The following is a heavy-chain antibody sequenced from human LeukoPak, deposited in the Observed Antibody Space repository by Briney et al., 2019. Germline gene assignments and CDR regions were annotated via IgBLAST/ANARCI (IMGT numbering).Heavy chain of an antibody. V-gene: IGHV3-15*01. J-gene: IGHJ3*02. CDR3: VTLGYCTRTNCYATDGGAFDI. CDR2: IKSKKDGETT. CDR1: GFTFSSYG. Sequence: PGGSLRLSCAASGFTFSSYGMHWVRQAPGKGPEWVGRIKSKKDGETTNYAAPVKGRFIISRDDSENTLYLQMNSLKVEDTAVYYCVTLGYCTRTNCYATDGGAFDIWGQGTMVTVSS. D-gene: IGHD2-2*01.